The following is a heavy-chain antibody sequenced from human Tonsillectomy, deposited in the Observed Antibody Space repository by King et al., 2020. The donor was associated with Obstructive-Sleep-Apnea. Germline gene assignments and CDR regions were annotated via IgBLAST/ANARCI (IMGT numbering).Heavy chain of an antibody. V-gene: IGHV1-18*01. CDR2: ISVYNGNT. CDR1: GYTFTTYG. Sequence: QLVQSGAEVKKPGASVKVSCKASGYTFTTYGISWVRQAPGQGLEWMGWISVYNGNTNYAQKLQGRVTMTTDTSTSTAYMELRSLRSDDTAVYYCARSGMWLVLLGSLVCWFDPWGQGTLVTVSS. CDR3: ARSGMWLVLLGSLVCWFDP. D-gene: IGHD6-19*01. J-gene: IGHJ5*02.